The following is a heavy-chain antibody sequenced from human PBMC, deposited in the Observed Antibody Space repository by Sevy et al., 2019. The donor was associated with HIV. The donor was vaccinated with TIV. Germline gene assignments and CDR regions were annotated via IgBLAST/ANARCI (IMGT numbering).Heavy chain of an antibody. CDR1: GYTFTSYG. V-gene: IGHV1-18*04. CDR2: ISAYNGNT. D-gene: IGHD3-3*01. CDR3: AREADYDFWSGYYTFGGMDV. J-gene: IGHJ6*02. Sequence: ASVKVSCKASGYTFTSYGISWVRQAPGQGLEWMGWISAYNGNTNYAQKLQGRVTMTTDTSTSTAYMELRSLRSDDTAMYYCAREADYDFWSGYYTFGGMDVWGQGTTVTVSS.